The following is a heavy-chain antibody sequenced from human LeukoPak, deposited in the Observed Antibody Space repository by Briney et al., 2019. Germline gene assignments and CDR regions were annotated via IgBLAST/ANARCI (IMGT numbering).Heavy chain of an antibody. J-gene: IGHJ4*02. CDR2: IRYDGSNK. CDR3: AKGPSYYYDSSGLDYFDY. Sequence: GGSLRLSCAASGFTFSSYGMHWVRQAPGKGLEWVAFIRYDGSNKYYADSVKGRFTISRDNSKNTLYLQMNSLRAEDTAVYYCAKGPSYYYDSSGLDYFDYWGQGTLVTVSS. D-gene: IGHD3-22*01. CDR1: GFTFSSYG. V-gene: IGHV3-30*02.